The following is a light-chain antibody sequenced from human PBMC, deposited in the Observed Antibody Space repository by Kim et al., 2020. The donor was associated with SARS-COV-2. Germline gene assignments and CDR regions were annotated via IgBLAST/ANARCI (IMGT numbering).Light chain of an antibody. CDR2: GRN. V-gene: IGLV3-19*01. J-gene: IGLJ3*02. CDR3: NSRDSSGSHGV. CDR1: SLRNYF. Sequence: SSELTQDPAVSVALGQTVRITCQGDSLRNYFASWYQQKPGQAPVLVIYGRNNRRSGIADRFSGSRSGDTATLTITGAQAEDDADYYCNSRDSSGSHGVFGGGTKVTVL.